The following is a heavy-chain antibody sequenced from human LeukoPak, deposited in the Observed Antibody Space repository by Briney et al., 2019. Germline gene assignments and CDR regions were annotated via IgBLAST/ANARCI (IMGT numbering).Heavy chain of an antibody. CDR1: GFTFSNYD. CDR3: AKEGHYYGSGPEGTFDI. V-gene: IGHV3-30*18. D-gene: IGHD3-10*01. J-gene: IGHJ3*02. Sequence: GGSLRLPCAASGFTFSNYDMHWVRQAPGKGLAWVASISYDGSNQYYGDSVKGRFTVSRDNSKNTLYLQMNSLRAEDTAVYYCAKEGHYYGSGPEGTFDIWGQGTMVTVSS. CDR2: ISYDGSNQ.